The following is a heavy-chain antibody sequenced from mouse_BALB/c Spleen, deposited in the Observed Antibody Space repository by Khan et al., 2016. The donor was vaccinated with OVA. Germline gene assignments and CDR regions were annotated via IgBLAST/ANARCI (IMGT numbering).Heavy chain of an antibody. CDR2: ISSGGSYT. V-gene: IGHV5-9-3*01. CDR1: GFTFITYA. J-gene: IGHJ1*01. D-gene: IGHD2-3*01. Sequence: EVELVESGGGLVKPGGSLKLSCAASGFTFITYAMSWVRQTPEKRLEWVATISSGGSYTYYPDSVKGRFTISRDNAKNSLYLQMSSLRSEDTAMYYCARHIVPSIYNGSIDAVDVWGAGTTVTVSS. CDR3: ARHIVPSIYNGSIDAVDV.